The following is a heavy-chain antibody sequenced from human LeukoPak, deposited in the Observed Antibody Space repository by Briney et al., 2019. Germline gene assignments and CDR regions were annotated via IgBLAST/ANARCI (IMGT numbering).Heavy chain of an antibody. Sequence: ASVKVSCKASGYTFTSYGISWVRQAPGQGLEWMGWISAYNGNTDYAQKLQGRVTMTTDTSTSTAYMELRSLRSDDTAVYYCARDYYYDSSGLAATYYYYYYMDVWGKGTTVTVSS. J-gene: IGHJ6*03. CDR3: ARDYYYDSSGLAATYYYYYYMDV. D-gene: IGHD3-22*01. V-gene: IGHV1-18*01. CDR1: GYTFTSYG. CDR2: ISAYNGNT.